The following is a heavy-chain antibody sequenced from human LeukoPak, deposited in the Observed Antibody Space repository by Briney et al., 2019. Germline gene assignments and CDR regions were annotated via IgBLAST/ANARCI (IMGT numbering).Heavy chain of an antibody. V-gene: IGHV3-23*01. D-gene: IGHD2-8*01. J-gene: IGHJ4*02. Sequence: PGGSLRLSCPASGFTFSNYVMRWRRQAPGKGLEWVSGISGSGGDTYYADSVKGRFTISRDNSKNTLYLQMNSLRAEDKAVYYCAKDRSCTNIICPGDFDYWGQGTLVTVSS. CDR3: AKDRSCTNIICPGDFDY. CDR2: ISGSGGDT. CDR1: GFTFSNYV.